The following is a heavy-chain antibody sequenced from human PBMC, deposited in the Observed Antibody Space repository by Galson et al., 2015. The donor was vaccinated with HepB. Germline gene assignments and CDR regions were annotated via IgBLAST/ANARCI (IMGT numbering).Heavy chain of an antibody. CDR1: GGSISSYY. V-gene: IGHV4-59*01. J-gene: IGHJ4*02. CDR3: ARDRSGPRGGRRGGYFDY. CDR2: IYYSGST. Sequence: ETLSLTCTVSGGSISSYYWSWIRQPPGKGLEWIGYIYYSGSTNYNPSLKSRVTISVDTSKNQFSLKLSSVTAADTAVYYCARDRSGPRGGRRGGYFDYWGQGTLVTVSS. D-gene: IGHD6-19*01.